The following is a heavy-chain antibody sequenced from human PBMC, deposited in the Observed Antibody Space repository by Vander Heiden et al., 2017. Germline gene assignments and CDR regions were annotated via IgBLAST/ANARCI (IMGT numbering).Heavy chain of an antibody. D-gene: IGHD6-19*01. CDR1: GGTFSYYA. V-gene: IGHV1-69*01. CDR3: ARNYSSGWSNAAFDI. CDR2: IIPMSGAP. J-gene: IGHJ3*02. Sequence: QGHLVQSGAEVKKSGSSVKVSCKASGGTFSYYAISWLRQAPGQGLEWMGGIIPMSGAPNYAQKFQDRVTITADESTSTAYMELSGLTSEDSAVYYCARNYSSGWSNAAFDIWGQGTVVTVSS.